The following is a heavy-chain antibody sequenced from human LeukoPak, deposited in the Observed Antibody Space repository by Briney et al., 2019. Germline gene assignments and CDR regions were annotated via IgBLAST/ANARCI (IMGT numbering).Heavy chain of an antibody. CDR2: FIPLLDIE. J-gene: IGHJ6*02. CDR3: AKQTGYCSENTCYYYHGMDV. CDR1: GGTFSSYA. V-gene: IGHV1-69*04. D-gene: IGHD2-15*01. Sequence: SVKVSCKASGGTFSSYAINWVRQAPGQGLEWMGRFIPLLDIENHVQKFQGRLTITADESTSTAYMELSSLRSDDTAVYYCAKQTGYCSENTCYYYHGMDVWGQGTTVTVSS.